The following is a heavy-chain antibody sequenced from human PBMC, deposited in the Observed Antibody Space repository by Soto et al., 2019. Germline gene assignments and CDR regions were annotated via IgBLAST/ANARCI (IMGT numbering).Heavy chain of an antibody. V-gene: IGHV3-15*07. Sequence: QLVVSGGGLVKPGGSLRLSCAASGFTFSHAWMNWVRQAPGKGLEWVGRIKSKTDGGTIDYAAPVKGRFTISRDDSENTQYPQMNSLKTEDTAVYYCTASYRDYVGSAFDIWGQGTMVTVSS. D-gene: IGHD4-17*01. CDR2: IKSKTDGGTI. CDR3: TASYRDYVGSAFDI. J-gene: IGHJ3*02. CDR1: GFTFSHAW.